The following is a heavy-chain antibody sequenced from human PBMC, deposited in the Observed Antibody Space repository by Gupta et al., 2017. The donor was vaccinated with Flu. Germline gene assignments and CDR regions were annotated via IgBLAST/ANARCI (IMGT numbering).Heavy chain of an antibody. V-gene: IGHV3-7*01. J-gene: IGHJ6*02. CDR2: IKQDGSEK. CDR3: AGSSTLTIRGGRGVDV. D-gene: IGHD3-16*01. Sequence: APGKGLEWVANIKQDGSEKYYVDSVRGRFTISRDNAKNSLYLQMNNLRAEDTAVYFCAGSSTLTIRGGRGVDVWGQGTTVTVSS.